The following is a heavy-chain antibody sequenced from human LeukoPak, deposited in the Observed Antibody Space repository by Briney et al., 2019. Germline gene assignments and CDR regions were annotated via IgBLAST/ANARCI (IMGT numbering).Heavy chain of an antibody. CDR2: IYYSGST. CDR1: GGSISSSSYY. Sequence: SETLSLTCTVSGGSISSSSYYWGWIRQPPGKGLEWIGSIYYSGSTYYNPSLKSRVTISVDTSKNQFSLKLSSVTAADTAVYYCARVDGIVGATGGAFDIWGQGTMVTVSS. V-gene: IGHV4-39*07. CDR3: ARVDGIVGATGGAFDI. D-gene: IGHD1-26*01. J-gene: IGHJ3*02.